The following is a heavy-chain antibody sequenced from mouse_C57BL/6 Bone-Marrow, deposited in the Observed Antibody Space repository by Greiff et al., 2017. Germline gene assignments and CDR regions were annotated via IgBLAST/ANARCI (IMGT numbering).Heavy chain of an antibody. Sequence: VHLVESGAELVRPGTSVKLSCKASGYTFTSYWMHWVKQRPGQGLEWIGVIDPSDSSTNYHQKFKGKDTFTADTSSSTAYMQLSSLTSEDSAVYYCSSTGKAYWGQGTLVTVSA. CDR2: IDPSDSST. V-gene: IGHV1-59*01. D-gene: IGHD4-1*02. CDR3: SSTGKAY. CDR1: GYTFTSYW. J-gene: IGHJ3*01.